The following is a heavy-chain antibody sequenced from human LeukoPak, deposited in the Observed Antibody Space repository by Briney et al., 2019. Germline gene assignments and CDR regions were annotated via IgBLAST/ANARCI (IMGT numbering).Heavy chain of an antibody. J-gene: IGHJ4*02. Sequence: QTGGSLRLSCAASGFTLRSYTMNWVRQAPGKGLEWVSAISGSGGSTYYADSVKGRFTISRDNSKNTLYLQMNSLRAEDTAVYYCAKWATVVTGCFDYWGQGTLVTVSS. CDR2: ISGSGGST. CDR1: GFTLRSYT. D-gene: IGHD4-23*01. CDR3: AKWATVVTGCFDY. V-gene: IGHV3-23*01.